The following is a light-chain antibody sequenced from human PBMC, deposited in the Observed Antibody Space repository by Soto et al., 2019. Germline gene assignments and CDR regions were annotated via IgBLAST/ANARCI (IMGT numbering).Light chain of an antibody. J-gene: IGKJ1*01. V-gene: IGKV3-15*01. Sequence: EIVMTPSPATLSVSPGERATLSCRASQSVSSNLAWYQQKPGQAPRLLIYGASTRATGIPARFSGSGSGTEFTLTISSLQSEDFAVYYCQQYNNWPPKSFGQGTKVDIK. CDR2: GAS. CDR3: QQYNNWPPKS. CDR1: QSVSSN.